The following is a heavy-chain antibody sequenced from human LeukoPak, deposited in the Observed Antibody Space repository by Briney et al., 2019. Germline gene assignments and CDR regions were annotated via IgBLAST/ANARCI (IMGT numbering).Heavy chain of an antibody. CDR3: AREGGQYFDY. J-gene: IGHJ4*02. Sequence: KPSQTLSLTCTVSGGSISSHYWSWIRQPPGKGLEWIGYMYYSGSTNYNRSLKSRVTISVDTSKNQFSLKLSSVTAADTAVYYCAREGGQYFDYWGQGTLVTVSS. CDR1: GGSISSHY. V-gene: IGHV4-59*11. CDR2: MYYSGST.